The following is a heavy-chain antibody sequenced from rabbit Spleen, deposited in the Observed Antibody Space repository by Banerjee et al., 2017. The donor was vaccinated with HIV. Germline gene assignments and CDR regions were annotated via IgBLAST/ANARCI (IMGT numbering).Heavy chain of an antibody. D-gene: IGHD4-1*01. V-gene: IGHV1S45*01. CDR2: IAGSSSGFT. CDR1: GFSFSSSDY. Sequence: QEQLVESGGGLVQPGGSLTLTCTASGFSFSSSDYMCWVRQAPGKGLEWISCIAGSSSGFTYSASWAKGRFTISKTSSTTVTLQMTSLTAADTATYFCARDLAGVIGWNFGWWGPGTLVTVS. CDR3: ARDLAGVIGWNFGW. J-gene: IGHJ4*01.